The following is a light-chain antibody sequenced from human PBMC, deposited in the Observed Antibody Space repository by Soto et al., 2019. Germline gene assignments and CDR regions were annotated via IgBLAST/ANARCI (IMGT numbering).Light chain of an antibody. J-gene: IGKJ1*01. CDR2: GAS. CDR1: QSVFSNSNNKKY. Sequence: DIVMTQSADSLAVSLGERATINCKSSQSVFSNSNNKKYLAWYQQKPGQAPRLLIYGASIRATGIPARFSGGGSGTEFTLTISGLQSEDFAVYYCQQYNNWPPWTFGQGTKVDIK. V-gene: IGKV4-1*01. CDR3: QQYNNWPPWT.